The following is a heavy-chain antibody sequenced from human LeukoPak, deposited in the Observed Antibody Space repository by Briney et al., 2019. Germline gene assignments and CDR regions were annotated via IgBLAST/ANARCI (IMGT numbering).Heavy chain of an antibody. CDR2: IIPIFGTA. Sequence: ASVKVSCKASGGTFSSYAISWVRQAPGQGLEWMGGIIPIFGTANYAQKFQGRVTITADESTSTAYMELSSLRSEGTAVYYCAREWYYGMDVWGQGTTVTVSS. CDR3: AREWYYGMDV. V-gene: IGHV1-69*13. J-gene: IGHJ6*02. CDR1: GGTFSSYA.